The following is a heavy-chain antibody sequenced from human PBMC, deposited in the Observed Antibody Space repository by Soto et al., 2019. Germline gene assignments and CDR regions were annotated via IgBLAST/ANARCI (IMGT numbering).Heavy chain of an antibody. CDR2: IIPIFGTA. D-gene: IGHD6-6*01. V-gene: IGHV1-69*01. CDR3: ARATEGIYSNSAYYYYGMDV. J-gene: IGHJ6*02. CDR1: GGTFSSYA. Sequence: QVQLVQSGAEVKKPGSSVKVSCKASGGTFSSYAISWVRQAPGQGLEWMGGIIPIFGTANYAQKFQGRVTITADESTSTAYMELSSLRSEDTAVYYCARATEGIYSNSAYYYYGMDVWGQGTTVTVSS.